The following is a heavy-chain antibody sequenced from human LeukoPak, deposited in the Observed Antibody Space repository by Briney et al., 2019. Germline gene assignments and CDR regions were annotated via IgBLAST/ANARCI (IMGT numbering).Heavy chain of an antibody. CDR3: ARVIYYYYYMDV. Sequence: GGSLRLSCAASGFTFDDYAMHWVRQAPGKGLEWVSGISWNSGSIGYADSVKGRFTISRDNSKNTLYLQMNSLRAEDTAVYYCARVIYYYYYMDVWGKGTTVTISS. CDR1: GFTFDDYA. J-gene: IGHJ6*03. CDR2: ISWNSGSI. V-gene: IGHV3-9*01.